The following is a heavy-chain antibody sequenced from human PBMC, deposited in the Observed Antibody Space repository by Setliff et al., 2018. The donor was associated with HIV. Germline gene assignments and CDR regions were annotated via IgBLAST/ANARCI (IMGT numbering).Heavy chain of an antibody. CDR3: ARDRRGYQYESSGYPGFDP. Sequence: LRLSCAASGFIFSRYGMGWLRQAPGKGLEWLSVIRGNGGSTSYADSVKGRFTISRDNSKNMLFLQMSSLRADDTAVYYCARDRRGYQYESSGYPGFDPWGQGTLVTVSS. CDR1: GFIFSRYG. J-gene: IGHJ5*02. D-gene: IGHD3-22*01. V-gene: IGHV3-23*01. CDR2: IRGNGGST.